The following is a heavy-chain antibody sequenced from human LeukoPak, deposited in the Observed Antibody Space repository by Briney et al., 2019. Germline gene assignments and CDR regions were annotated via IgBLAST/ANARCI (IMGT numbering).Heavy chain of an antibody. CDR3: ARDVDTAISDY. J-gene: IGHJ4*02. CDR1: GGSISSGSYY. CDR2: IYTSGST. V-gene: IGHV4-61*02. D-gene: IGHD5-18*01. Sequence: SETLSLTCTVSGGSISSGSYYWSWIRQPAGKGLEWIGRIYTSGSTNYNPSLKSRVTISVDTSKNQFSLKLSSVTAADTAVYYCARDVDTAISDYWGQGPLVTVSS.